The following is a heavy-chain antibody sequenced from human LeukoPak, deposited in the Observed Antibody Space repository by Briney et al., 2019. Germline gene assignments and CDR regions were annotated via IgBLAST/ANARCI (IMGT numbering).Heavy chain of an antibody. V-gene: IGHV4-4*02. CDR3: ASPKVSSGYYRYAEYFQH. J-gene: IGHJ1*01. CDR2: IYHSGST. D-gene: IGHD3-22*01. CDR1: GGSISSSNW. Sequence: PSGTLSLTCAVSGGSISSSNWWSWVRQPPGKGLEWIGEIYHSGSTNYNPSLKSRVTISVDKSKNQFSLKLSSVTAADTAVYYCASPKVSSGYYRYAEYFQHWGQGTLVTVSS.